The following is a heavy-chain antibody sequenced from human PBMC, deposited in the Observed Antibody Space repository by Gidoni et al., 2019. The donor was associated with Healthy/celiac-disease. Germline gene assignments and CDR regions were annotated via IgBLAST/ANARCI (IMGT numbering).Heavy chain of an antibody. CDR1: GGSFSGYY. Sequence: QVQLQQWGAGLLKPSETLSLTCAVYGGSFSGYYWSWIRQPPGKGLEWIGEINHSGSTNYNPSLKSRVTISVDTSKNQFSLKLSSVTAADTAVYYCARRPKAYDFWSGSHYYYYMDVWGKGPRSPSP. V-gene: IGHV4-34*01. CDR2: INHSGST. D-gene: IGHD3-3*01. J-gene: IGHJ6*03. CDR3: ARRPKAYDFWSGSHYYYYMDV.